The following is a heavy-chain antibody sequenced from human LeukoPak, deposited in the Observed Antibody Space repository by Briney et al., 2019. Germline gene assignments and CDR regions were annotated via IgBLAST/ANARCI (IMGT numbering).Heavy chain of an antibody. V-gene: IGHV3-30*02. Sequence: GGSLRLSCAASGFTFSSYGMHWVRQASGKGLEWVAFIRYDGSSNYYADSVKGRFTISRDNSKNTLYLQVNSLRAEDTAVYYCAKFFGGVDCWGQGTLVTVSS. CDR2: IRYDGSSN. D-gene: IGHD3-10*01. J-gene: IGHJ4*02. CDR3: AKFFGGVDC. CDR1: GFTFSSYG.